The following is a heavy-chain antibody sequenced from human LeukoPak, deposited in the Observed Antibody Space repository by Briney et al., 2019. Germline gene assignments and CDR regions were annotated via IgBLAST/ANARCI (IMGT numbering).Heavy chain of an antibody. CDR3: AKDPWVLPSDDSSGYYRGYFDY. J-gene: IGHJ4*02. Sequence: GGSLRLSCAASGFTFSSYAMSWVRQAPGKGLEWVSAISGSGGSTYYADSVKGRFTISRDNSKNTPYLQMNSLRAEDTAVYYCAKDPWVLPSDDSSGYYRGYFDYWGQGTLVTVSS. CDR1: GFTFSSYA. D-gene: IGHD3-22*01. V-gene: IGHV3-23*01. CDR2: ISGSGGST.